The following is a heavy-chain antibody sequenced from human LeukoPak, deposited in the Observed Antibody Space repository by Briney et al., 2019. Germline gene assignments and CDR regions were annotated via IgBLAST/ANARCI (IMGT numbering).Heavy chain of an antibody. CDR3: ATRYCSGTSCYRGAFDV. V-gene: IGHV3-66*02. Sequence: GGSLRLSCAASGFTVSSNYMSWVRQAPGKGLEWVSLIYSGGDTYYADSVKGRFTISRDNSKNTLYLQMNNLRADDAAVYYCATRYCSGTSCYRGAFDVWGQGTMVTVSS. J-gene: IGHJ3*01. CDR1: GFTVSSNY. D-gene: IGHD2-2*02. CDR2: IYSGGDT.